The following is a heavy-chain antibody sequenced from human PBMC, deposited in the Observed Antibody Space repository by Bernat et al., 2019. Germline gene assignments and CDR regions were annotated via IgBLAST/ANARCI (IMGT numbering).Heavy chain of an antibody. CDR1: GFSVSSNF. J-gene: IGHJ4*02. D-gene: IGHD6-13*01. Sequence: EVQLAESGGGLIQPGGSLRLSCAASGFSVSSNFMSWVRQTPGRGPGWVSFIYSNGNTYHADSVKGRFTISRDTSNNALYLQMNNLRAEDTAVYYCASSARAEAAGLIDYWGQGTLVTVSS. CDR2: IYSNGNT. V-gene: IGHV3-53*01. CDR3: ASSARAEAAGLIDY.